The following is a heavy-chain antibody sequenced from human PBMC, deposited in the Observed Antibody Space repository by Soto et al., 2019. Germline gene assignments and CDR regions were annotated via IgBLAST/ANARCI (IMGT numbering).Heavy chain of an antibody. Sequence: ASETLSLTCTVSGGSISSSSYYWGWIRQPPGKGLEWIGSIYYSGSTYYNPSLKSRVTISVDTSKNQFSLKLSSVTAADTAVYYCARAVYYDFWSGYYPARGDYYMDVWGKGTTVTVSS. CDR3: ARAVYYDFWSGYYPARGDYYMDV. D-gene: IGHD3-3*01. V-gene: IGHV4-39*01. CDR1: GGSISSSSYY. CDR2: IYYSGST. J-gene: IGHJ6*03.